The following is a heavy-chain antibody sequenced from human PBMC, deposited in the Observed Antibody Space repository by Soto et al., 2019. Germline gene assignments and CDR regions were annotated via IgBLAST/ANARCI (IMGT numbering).Heavy chain of an antibody. CDR2: IYYSGST. V-gene: IGHV4-59*01. D-gene: IGHD6-13*01. CDR3: ARAIEQQLVLHWVDP. J-gene: IGHJ5*02. Sequence: SETLSLTCTVSGGSISSYYWSWIRQPPGKGLEWIGYIYYSGSTNYNPSLKSRVTISVDTSKNQFSLKLSSVTAADTAVYYCARAIEQQLVLHWVDPWGQGTLVTVSS. CDR1: GGSISSYY.